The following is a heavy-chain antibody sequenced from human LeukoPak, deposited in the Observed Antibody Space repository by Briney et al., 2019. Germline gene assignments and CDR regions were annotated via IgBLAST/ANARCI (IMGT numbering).Heavy chain of an antibody. CDR1: GYSFTSYW. Sequence: GESLKISCKGSGYSFTSYWIGWVRQMPGKGLEWMGIIYPGDSDTRYRPSFQGQVTISADKSISTAYLQWSSLKASDTAMYYCARSRSSSWAVGYFDYWGQGTLVTVSS. CDR2: IYPGDSDT. V-gene: IGHV5-51*01. CDR3: ARSRSSSWAVGYFDY. J-gene: IGHJ4*02. D-gene: IGHD6-13*01.